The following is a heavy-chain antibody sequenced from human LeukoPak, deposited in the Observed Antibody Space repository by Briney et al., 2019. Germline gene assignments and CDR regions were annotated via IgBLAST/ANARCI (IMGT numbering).Heavy chain of an antibody. CDR3: AKDQGSYYYDSSGYYLLFDY. CDR1: GFTFSSYA. D-gene: IGHD3-22*01. Sequence: PGGSLRLSCAAFGFTFSSYAMSWVRQAPGKGLEWVSAISGSGGSTYYADSVKGRFTISRDNSKNTLYLQMNSLRAEDTAVCYCAKDQGSYYYDSSGYYLLFDYWGQGTLVTVSS. J-gene: IGHJ4*02. V-gene: IGHV3-23*01. CDR2: ISGSGGST.